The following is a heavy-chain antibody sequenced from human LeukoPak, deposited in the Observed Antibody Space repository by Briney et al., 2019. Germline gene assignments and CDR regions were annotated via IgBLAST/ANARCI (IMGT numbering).Heavy chain of an antibody. D-gene: IGHD3-22*01. CDR1: GFTFSSYA. V-gene: IGHV3-23*01. Sequence: GGSLRLSCAASGFTFSSYAMSWVRQAPGKGLEWVSAISGSGGSTYYADSVKGRFTISRDNSKNTLYLQMNSLRAEDTAVYYCAKHRDYYDSSGYFDYWGQGTLVNVSS. CDR3: AKHRDYYDSSGYFDY. CDR2: ISGSGGST. J-gene: IGHJ4*02.